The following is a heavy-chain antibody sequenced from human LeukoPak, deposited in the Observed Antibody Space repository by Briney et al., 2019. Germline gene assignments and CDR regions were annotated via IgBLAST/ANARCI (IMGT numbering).Heavy chain of an antibody. J-gene: IGHJ5*02. V-gene: IGHV3-73*01. CDR2: IRSKANSYAT. D-gene: IGHD3-3*01. CDR1: GFTFSGSA. CDR3: TRTKDYDFWSGYCLDP. Sequence: GGSLKLSCAASGFTFSGSAMHWVRQASGKGPEWVGRIRSKANSYATAYAASVKGRFTISRDDSKNTAYLQMNSLKTEDTAVYYCTRTKDYDFWSGYCLDPWGQGTLVTVSS.